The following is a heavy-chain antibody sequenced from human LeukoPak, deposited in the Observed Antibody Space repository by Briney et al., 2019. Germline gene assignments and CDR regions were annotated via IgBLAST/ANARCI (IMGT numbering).Heavy chain of an antibody. CDR1: GFTSSSYG. V-gene: IGHV3-30*02. CDR3: AKARSYYGSGSYLYYMDV. D-gene: IGHD3-10*01. CDR2: IRYDGSNK. J-gene: IGHJ6*03. Sequence: GGSLRLSCAASGFTSSSYGMHWVRQAPGKGLEWVAFIRYDGSNKYYADSVKGRFTISRDNSKNTLYLQMNSLRAEDTAVYYCAKARSYYGSGSYLYYMDVWGKGTTVTISS.